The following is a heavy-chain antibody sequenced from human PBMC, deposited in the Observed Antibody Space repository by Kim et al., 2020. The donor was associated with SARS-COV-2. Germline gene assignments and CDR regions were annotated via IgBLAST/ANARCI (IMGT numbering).Heavy chain of an antibody. CDR1: GGTFSSYA. V-gene: IGHV1-69*13. CDR2: IIPIFGTA. J-gene: IGHJ4*02. Sequence: SVKVSCKASGGTFSSYAISWVRQAPGQGLEWMGGIIPIFGTANYAQKFQGRVTITADESTSTAYMELSSLRSEDTAVYYCARCLMWGGSYVDFDYWGQGTLVTVSS. D-gene: IGHD1-26*01. CDR3: ARCLMWGGSYVDFDY.